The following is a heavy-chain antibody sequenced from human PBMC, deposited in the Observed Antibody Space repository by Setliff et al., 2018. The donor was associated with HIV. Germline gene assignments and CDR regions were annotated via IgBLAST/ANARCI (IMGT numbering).Heavy chain of an antibody. Sequence: SETLSLTCAVSGGSISSSSYYWGWIRQPPGKGLEWIGSIYYSGSTYYNPSLKSRVTISVDTSKNQFSLKLNSVTAADTAVYYCAIKGAATGTGWFDPWGQGTLVTVSS. V-gene: IGHV4-39*01. D-gene: IGHD6-13*01. J-gene: IGHJ5*02. CDR2: IYYSGST. CDR3: AIKGAATGTGWFDP. CDR1: GGSISSSSYY.